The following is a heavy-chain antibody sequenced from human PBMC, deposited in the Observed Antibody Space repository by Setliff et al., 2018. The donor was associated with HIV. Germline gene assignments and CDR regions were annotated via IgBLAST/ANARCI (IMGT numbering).Heavy chain of an antibody. J-gene: IGHJ4*02. Sequence: SETLSLTCTVSGASISSTLYYWAWIRQPPGKRLEWIGSIYYSGSTYYNPSLRSRLTMSVDTSKNQFSLKLTSVAAADTAVYYCARHSDIAPRRTYFDYWGQGTLVTVSS. D-gene: IGHD6-6*01. CDR3: ARHSDIAPRRTYFDY. V-gene: IGHV4-39*01. CDR2: IYYSGST. CDR1: GASISSTLYY.